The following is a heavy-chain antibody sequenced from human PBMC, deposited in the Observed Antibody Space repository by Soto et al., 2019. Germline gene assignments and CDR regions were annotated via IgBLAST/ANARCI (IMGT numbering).Heavy chain of an antibody. CDR2: IYYSGST. CDR3: ASIVVVAATADY. Sequence: PSETLSLTCTVSGCSISSGDYYWSWIRQPPGKGLEWIGYIYYSGSTYYNPSLKSRVTISVDTSKNQFSLKLSSVTAADTAVYYCASIVVVAATADYWGQGTLVTVSS. CDR1: GCSISSGDYY. V-gene: IGHV4-30-4*01. D-gene: IGHD2-15*01. J-gene: IGHJ4*02.